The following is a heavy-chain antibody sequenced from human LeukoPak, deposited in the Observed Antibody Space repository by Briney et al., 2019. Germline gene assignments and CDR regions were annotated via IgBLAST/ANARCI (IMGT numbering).Heavy chain of an antibody. J-gene: IGHJ5*02. V-gene: IGHV4-34*01. CDR3: ARYYCSGGSCYGNWFDP. Sequence: SETLSLTCAVYGGSFSGYYWSWIRQPPGKGLEWSGEINHSGSTNYNPSLKSRVTISVDTSKNQFSLKLSSVTAADTAVYYCARYYCSGGSCYGNWFDPWGQGTLVTVSS. CDR1: GGSFSGYY. CDR2: INHSGST. D-gene: IGHD2-15*01.